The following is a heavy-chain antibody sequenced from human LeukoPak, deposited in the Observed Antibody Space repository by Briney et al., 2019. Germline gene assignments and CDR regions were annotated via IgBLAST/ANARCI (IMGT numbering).Heavy chain of an antibody. D-gene: IGHD6-13*01. CDR1: GGSFSGYY. Sequence: SETLSLTCAVYGGSFSGYYWSWIRQPPGKGLEWIGEINHSGSTNYNPSLKSRVTISVDTSKNQFSLKLSSVTAADTAVYYCARYVTGYSSSWPYYYYYYYMDVWGKGTTVTVSS. J-gene: IGHJ6*03. V-gene: IGHV4-34*01. CDR3: ARYVTGYSSSWPYYYYYYYMDV. CDR2: INHSGST.